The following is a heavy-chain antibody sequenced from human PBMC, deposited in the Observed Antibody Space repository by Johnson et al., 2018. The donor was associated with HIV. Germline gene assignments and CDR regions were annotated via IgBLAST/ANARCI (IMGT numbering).Heavy chain of an antibody. CDR1: GFTFSSYA. V-gene: IGHV3-23*04. CDR3: ARDRAYHCSGGSCSHVFDI. CDR2: ISGSGGST. Sequence: VQLVESGGGLVQPGGSLRLSCAASGFTFSSYAMSWVRQAPGKGLEWVSAISGSGGSTYYADSVQGRFTISRDNSKNTLYQQMNSLRAEDTAMYYCARDRAYHCSGGSCSHVFDIWGQGTMVTVSS. D-gene: IGHD2-15*01. J-gene: IGHJ3*02.